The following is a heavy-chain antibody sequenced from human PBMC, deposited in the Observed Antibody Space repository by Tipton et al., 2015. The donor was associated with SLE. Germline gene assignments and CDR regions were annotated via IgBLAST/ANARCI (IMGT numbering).Heavy chain of an antibody. CDR2: INVDGSGT. D-gene: IGHD3-10*01. Sequence: SLRLSCAASGFTFSSHWMQWVRQAPGKGLVWVSQINVDGSGTTYADSVKGRFTLSRDNAKNAVYLQMNSLRAEDTAVYYCVRGGFGSGLDCWGQGTLVTVSS. J-gene: IGHJ4*02. CDR3: VRGGFGSGLDC. V-gene: IGHV3-74*01. CDR1: GFTFSSHW.